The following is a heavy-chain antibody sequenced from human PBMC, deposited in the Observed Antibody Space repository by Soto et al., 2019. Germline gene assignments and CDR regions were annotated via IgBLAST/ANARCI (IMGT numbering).Heavy chain of an antibody. CDR1: GFNFSTYG. CDR3: VRDQGYCSGGSCNSLGMDV. Sequence: LRLSCATSGFNFSTYGLHWVRQAPGKGLEWVAVMWYDGTKRYYADSLKGRFTISRDNSKNTLNLQMNSLRAEDTAAYYCVRDQGYCSGGSCNSLGMDVWGQGTTVTVSS. D-gene: IGHD2-15*01. V-gene: IGHV3-33*01. CDR2: MWYDGTKR. J-gene: IGHJ6*02.